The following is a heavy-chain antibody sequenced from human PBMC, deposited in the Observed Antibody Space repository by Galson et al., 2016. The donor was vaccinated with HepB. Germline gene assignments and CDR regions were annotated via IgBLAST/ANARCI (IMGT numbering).Heavy chain of an antibody. Sequence: SVKVSCKASRYTFTTYWMHWVRQAPGQGLEWVGVINPSGGGTSYAQMFQGRVSMTSDPSTSTVYMQLISLRSEDTAVYYCARPFYGEYYYFDYWGQGTLVIVSS. CDR2: INPSGGGT. CDR1: RYTFTTYW. CDR3: ARPFYGEYYYFDY. D-gene: IGHD4-17*01. J-gene: IGHJ4*02. V-gene: IGHV1-46*01.